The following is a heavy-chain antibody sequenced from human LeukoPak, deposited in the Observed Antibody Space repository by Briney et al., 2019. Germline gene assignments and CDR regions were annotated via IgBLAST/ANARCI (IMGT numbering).Heavy chain of an antibody. CDR2: IWYDGSNK. D-gene: IGHD3-10*01. CDR1: GFTFSSYG. V-gene: IGHV3-33*01. Sequence: GGSLRLSCAASGFTFSSYGMRWVRQAPGKGLEWVAVIWYDGSNKYYADSVKGRFTISRDNSKNTLYLQMNSLRAEDTAVYYCARDLRIYYFDYWGQGTLVTVSS. J-gene: IGHJ4*02. CDR3: ARDLRIYYFDY.